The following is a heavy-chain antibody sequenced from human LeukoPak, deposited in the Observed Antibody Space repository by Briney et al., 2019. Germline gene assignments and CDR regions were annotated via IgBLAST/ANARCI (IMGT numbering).Heavy chain of an antibody. CDR3: AKTGGSNYFDY. CDR1: GFTFSSYG. Sequence: GGSLRLSCAASGFTFSSYGMHWVRQAPGKGLEWVAVISYDGSSKYYADSVKGRFTISRDNSKNTLYLQMNSLRAEDTAVYYCAKTGGSNYFDYWGQGTLVTVSS. D-gene: IGHD3-16*01. CDR2: ISYDGSSK. J-gene: IGHJ4*02. V-gene: IGHV3-30*18.